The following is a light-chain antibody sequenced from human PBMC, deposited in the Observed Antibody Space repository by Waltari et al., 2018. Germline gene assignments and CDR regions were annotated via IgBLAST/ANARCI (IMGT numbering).Light chain of an antibody. CDR3: QVRGGADDFWV. CDR2: DDS. Sequence: SYVLTQPPSVSVAPGQTASVTCTGSNIGSKSVHWYPQRPGQAPVLVVSDDSDRPSGIPDRFSGSKSGHTATLSISGVEAGDEADFYCQVRGGADDFWVFGGGTRLTVL. V-gene: IGLV3-21*02. CDR1: NIGSKS. J-gene: IGLJ3*02.